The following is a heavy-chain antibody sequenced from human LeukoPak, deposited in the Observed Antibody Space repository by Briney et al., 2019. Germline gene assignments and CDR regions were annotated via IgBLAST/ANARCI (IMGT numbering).Heavy chain of an antibody. CDR3: ARGIYPGIAAAGTYNY. CDR2: IKQDGSEK. Sequence: PGGSLRLSCAASGFTFSSYWMSWVRQAPGKGLEWVAKIKQDGSEKYYVDSVKGRFTISRDNAKNSLYLQMNSLRAEDTAVYYCARGIYPGIAAAGTYNYWGQGTLVTVSS. CDR1: GFTFSSYW. V-gene: IGHV3-7*01. J-gene: IGHJ4*02. D-gene: IGHD6-13*01.